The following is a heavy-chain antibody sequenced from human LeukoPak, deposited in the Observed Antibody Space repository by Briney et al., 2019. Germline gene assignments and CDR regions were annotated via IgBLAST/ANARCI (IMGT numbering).Heavy chain of an antibody. CDR3: ARGPHERSGYPDD. Sequence: WMNPNSGNTGYAQKFQGRVTMTRNTSISTAYMELSSLRSDDTAVYYCARGPHERSGYPDDWGQGTLVTVSS. D-gene: IGHD3-22*01. CDR2: MNPNSGNT. V-gene: IGHV1-8*01. J-gene: IGHJ4*02.